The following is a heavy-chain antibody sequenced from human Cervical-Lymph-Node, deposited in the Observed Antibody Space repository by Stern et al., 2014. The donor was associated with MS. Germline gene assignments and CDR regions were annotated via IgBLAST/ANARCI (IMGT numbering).Heavy chain of an antibody. CDR3: AREGYCDY. Sequence: EVHLVESGGGLVQPGGYLRLSCAASGFIFSNSWMSWVRQAPGKGLEWVANTKYDGSEKNYVDSVKGRFTISRDNAKNTLYLQMNSLRAEDTAMYYCAREGYCDYWGQGTLVTVSS. V-gene: IGHV3-7*01. J-gene: IGHJ4*02. CDR1: GFIFSNSW. CDR2: TKYDGSEK. D-gene: IGHD2-15*01.